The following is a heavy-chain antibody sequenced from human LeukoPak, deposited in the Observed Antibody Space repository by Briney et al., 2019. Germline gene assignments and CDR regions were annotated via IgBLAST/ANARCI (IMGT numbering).Heavy chain of an antibody. V-gene: IGHV3-30-3*01. CDR3: ARGAFYDSSGRTAGFDY. CDR1: GFTFSSYT. J-gene: IGHJ4*02. D-gene: IGHD3-22*01. CDR2: ISYDGSNK. Sequence: GGSLRLSCAASGFTFSSYTMHWVRQAPGKGLEWVAVISYDGSNKYYADSVKGRFTISRDISKNTLYLQMNSLRAEDTAVYYCARGAFYDSSGRTAGFDYWGQGTLVTVSS.